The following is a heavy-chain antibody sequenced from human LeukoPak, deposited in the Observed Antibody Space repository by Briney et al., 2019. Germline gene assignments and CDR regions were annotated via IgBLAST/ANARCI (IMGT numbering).Heavy chain of an antibody. CDR2: INHSGST. J-gene: IGHJ5*02. Sequence: SETLSLTCAVYGGSFSGYYWSWIRQPPGKGLEWIGEINHSGSTNYNPSLKSRVTISVDTSKNQFSLKLSSVTAADTAVYYCARVGTYTVPEYNWFDPWGQGTLVTVSS. D-gene: IGHD4-17*01. V-gene: IGHV4-34*01. CDR1: GGSFSGYY. CDR3: ARVGTYTVPEYNWFDP.